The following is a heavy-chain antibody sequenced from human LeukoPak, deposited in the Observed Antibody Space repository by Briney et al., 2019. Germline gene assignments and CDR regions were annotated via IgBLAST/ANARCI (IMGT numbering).Heavy chain of an antibody. Sequence: ASVKVSCRASDYTFTSYGISWVRQAPGQGLEWMGWISAYNGNTDYAQKLQGRVTMTTDTSTSTAYMELRSLRSDDTAVYYCARATTGTGRDYYYYYMDVWGKGTTVTVSS. CDR1: DYTFTSYG. D-gene: IGHD1-1*01. CDR3: ARATTGTGRDYYYYYMDV. J-gene: IGHJ6*03. CDR2: ISAYNGNT. V-gene: IGHV1-18*01.